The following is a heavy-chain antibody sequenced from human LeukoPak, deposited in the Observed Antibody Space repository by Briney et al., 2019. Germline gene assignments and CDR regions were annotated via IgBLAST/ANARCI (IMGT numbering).Heavy chain of an antibody. CDR3: ARGLRGSYYSPFDY. D-gene: IGHD1-26*01. CDR2: VKQDGSEK. CDR1: GFTFSSYW. Sequence: PGGSLRLSCAASGFTFSSYWMSWVRQAPGKGLEWVANVKQDGSEKNYVDSVKGRFTISRDNAKKSLNLQMNSLRAEDTAVYYCARGLRGSYYSPFDYWGQGTLVTVSS. J-gene: IGHJ4*02. V-gene: IGHV3-7*01.